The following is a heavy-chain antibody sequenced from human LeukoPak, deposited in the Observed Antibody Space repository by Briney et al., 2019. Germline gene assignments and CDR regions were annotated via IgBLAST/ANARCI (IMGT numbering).Heavy chain of an antibody. Sequence: GASVKVSCKASGYTFTSYYMHWVRQAPGQGLEWMGIINPSGGSTSYAQKFQGRVTMTRDTSTSTVYMELSSLRSEDTAVYYCARDGDPYQGRYGDYGQNYGIYGMDVWGQGTTVTVSS. V-gene: IGHV1-46*01. D-gene: IGHD4-17*01. CDR3: ARDGDPYQGRYGDYGQNYGIYGMDV. CDR1: GYTFTSYY. CDR2: INPSGGST. J-gene: IGHJ6*02.